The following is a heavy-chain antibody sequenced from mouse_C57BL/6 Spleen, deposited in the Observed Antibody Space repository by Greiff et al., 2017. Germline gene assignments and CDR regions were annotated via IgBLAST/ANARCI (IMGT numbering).Heavy chain of an antibody. D-gene: IGHD2-12*01. CDR1: GYTFTSYW. CDR2: INPSNGGT. J-gene: IGHJ4*01. CDR3: SRRRVPPHDLAMDD. Sequence: QVQLQQPGTELVKPGASVKLSCKASGYTFTSYWMHWVKQRPGQGLEWIGNINPSNGGTNYNEKFKSKATLTVAKTSSTAYMQLSSLTSEDSAVYDCSRRRVPPHDLAMDDWGQGTSVTVSS. V-gene: IGHV1-53*01.